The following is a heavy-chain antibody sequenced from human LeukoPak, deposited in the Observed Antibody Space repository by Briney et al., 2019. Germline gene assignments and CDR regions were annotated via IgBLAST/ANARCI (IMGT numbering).Heavy chain of an antibody. CDR1: RFTSSSYW. Sequence: GGSLRLSSAASRFTSSSYWMCWVRQTPGKGLEWVANIKQDGREKYYVDSVKGRFTISRDNAKNSLYLQMNSLRAEDTAVYYCARDFRVEHIVVVPAAMPANSSSWPLDYWGQGTLVTVSS. D-gene: IGHD2-2*01. CDR2: IKQDGREK. V-gene: IGHV3-7*01. CDR3: ARDFRVEHIVVVPAAMPANSSSWPLDY. J-gene: IGHJ4*02.